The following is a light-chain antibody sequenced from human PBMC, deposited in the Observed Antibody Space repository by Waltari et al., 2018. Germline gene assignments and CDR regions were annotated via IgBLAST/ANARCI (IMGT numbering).Light chain of an antibody. V-gene: IGLV3-1*01. CDR3: QAWDTTTGV. CDR1: KLGDKH. J-gene: IGLJ2*01. Sequence: SFELTQPTSVSVSPGQTASITCSGDKLGDKHVCWYKQKPGQSPVAVIYQDNRRPSGIPERFSGSNSGNTATLTISGTQAMDEADYFCQAWDTTTGVFGGGTKLTVL. CDR2: QDN.